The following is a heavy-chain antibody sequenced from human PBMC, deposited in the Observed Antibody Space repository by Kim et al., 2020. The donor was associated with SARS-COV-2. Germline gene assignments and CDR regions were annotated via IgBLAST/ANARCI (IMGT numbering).Heavy chain of an antibody. V-gene: IGHV4-59*01. CDR1: GDSITSNS. Sequence: SETLSLTCTVSGDSITSNSWAWIRQPPGRGLEWVAYIFYNGRTKYNPSFESRVTISADTSMAQSYLRLSSLTAADPAVYYCAGIPHGDIYGYFDYWGEG. J-gene: IGHJ4*02. D-gene: IGHD5-18*01. CDR3: AGIPHGDIYGYFDY. CDR2: IFYNGRT.